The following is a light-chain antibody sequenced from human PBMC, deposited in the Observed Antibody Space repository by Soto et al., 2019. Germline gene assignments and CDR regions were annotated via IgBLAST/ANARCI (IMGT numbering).Light chain of an antibody. J-gene: IGKJ2*02. V-gene: IGKV3-15*01. CDR3: QQYNNWPRT. CDR2: GAS. CDR1: QSVSSN. Sequence: EIVMTQSPATLSVSPGERATLSCRASQSVSSNLAWYQQKPGQAPRLLIYGASTRATGIPARFSGSGSGTEFTLTISSLPSEEVAVYYCQQYNNWPRTFGQGTKMEIK.